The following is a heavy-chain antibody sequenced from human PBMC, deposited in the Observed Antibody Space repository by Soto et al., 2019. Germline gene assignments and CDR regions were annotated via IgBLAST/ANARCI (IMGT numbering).Heavy chain of an antibody. CDR1: GFTVTNNH. D-gene: IGHD2-21*02. J-gene: IGHJ4*02. Sequence: EVQVVESGGGLTQPGGSLRLSCAVSGFTVTNNHVTWVRQSTGKGLECVSVIWNNGRTSYADSVKGRFTISRDNSKNTVYLQTKSLRAEDTAMYYCTGFGGNSVWGQGTLVTVSS. CDR3: TGFGGNSV. V-gene: IGHV3-53*01. CDR2: IWNNGRT.